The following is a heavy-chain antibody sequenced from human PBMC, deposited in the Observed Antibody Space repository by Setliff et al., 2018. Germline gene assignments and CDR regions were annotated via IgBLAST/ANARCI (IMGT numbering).Heavy chain of an antibody. V-gene: IGHV1-69*05. CDR3: AREGVDTRSSTDYRYYMDV. CDR1: GGTFSSYG. Sequence: ASVKVSCKASGGTFSSYGISWVRQAPGQGLEWLGGTIPNFGTTNYAQEFQGRVTIITDESTSTAYMELSSLRFEDTAVYYCAREGVDTRSSTDYRYYMDVWGKGTAVTVSS. CDR2: TIPNFGTT. J-gene: IGHJ6*03. D-gene: IGHD5-18*01.